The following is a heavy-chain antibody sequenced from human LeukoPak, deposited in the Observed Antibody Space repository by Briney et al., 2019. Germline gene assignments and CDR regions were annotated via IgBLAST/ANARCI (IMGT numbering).Heavy chain of an antibody. CDR2: IIPILGIA. J-gene: IGHJ6*02. D-gene: IGHD1-26*01. Sequence: GASVKVSCKASGGTFSSSAISWVRQAPGQGLEWMGRIIPILGIANYAQKFQGRVTITADKSTSTAYMELSSLRSEDTAVYYCATLSGSPSYYYGMDVWGQGTTVTVSS. CDR3: ATLSGSPSYYYGMDV. CDR1: GGTFSSSA. V-gene: IGHV1-69*04.